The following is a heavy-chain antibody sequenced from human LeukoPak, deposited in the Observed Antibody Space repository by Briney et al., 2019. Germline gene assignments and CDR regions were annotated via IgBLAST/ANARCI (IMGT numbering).Heavy chain of an antibody. CDR1: GGSISSRSYY. CDR2: MYYTGIT. Sequence: SETLSLTCTVSGGSISSRSYYWARIRQPPGKGLEWIGSMYYTGITYHNPSLKSRVTISVDTSKNQFSLKLSSVTAADTAVYYCARVLGDTAMVTPSFDYWGQGTLVTVSS. CDR3: ARVLGDTAMVTPSFDY. D-gene: IGHD5-18*01. J-gene: IGHJ4*02. V-gene: IGHV4-39*07.